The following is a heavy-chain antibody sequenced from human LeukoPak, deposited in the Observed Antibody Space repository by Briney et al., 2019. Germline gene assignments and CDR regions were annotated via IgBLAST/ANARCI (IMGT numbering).Heavy chain of an antibody. CDR3: ARGDPDSSGWYAAFDI. D-gene: IGHD6-19*01. V-gene: IGHV3-30-3*01. J-gene: IGHJ3*02. CDR2: ISYDGSNK. CDR1: GFTFSSYA. Sequence: TGGSLRLSCAASGFTFSSYAMRWVRQAPGKGLEWVAVISYDGSNKYYADSVKGRFTISRDNSKNTLYLQMNSLRAEDTAVYYCARGDPDSSGWYAAFDIWGQGTMVTVSS.